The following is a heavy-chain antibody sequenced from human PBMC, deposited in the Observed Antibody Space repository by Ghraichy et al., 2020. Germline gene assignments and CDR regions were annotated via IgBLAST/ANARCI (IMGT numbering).Heavy chain of an antibody. CDR1: GDSISSNY. J-gene: IGHJ3*02. V-gene: IGHV4-59*01. D-gene: IGHD2/OR15-2a*01. Sequence: SETLSLTCTVSGDSISSNYWRWIRQRPGKGLEWLGYSYYTGSSNYDTSLKSRVTIPIDTSKTQFSLNLSSVTPADTAMYYCARDRRISTAPNDAFDIWGQGTMVTVSS. CDR3: ARDRRISTAPNDAFDI. CDR2: SYYTGSS.